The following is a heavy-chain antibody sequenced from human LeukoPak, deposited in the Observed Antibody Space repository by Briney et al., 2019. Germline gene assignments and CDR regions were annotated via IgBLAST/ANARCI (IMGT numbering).Heavy chain of an antibody. D-gene: IGHD3-22*01. J-gene: IGHJ6*03. V-gene: IGHV1-8*03. Sequence: ASVKVSCKASGYTFTSYDINWVRQATGQGLEWMGWMNPNSGNTGYAQKFQGRVTITRNTSISTAYMELSSLRSEDTAVYYCARKTPLYYYDSSGYHYYYMDVWGKGTTVTVSS. CDR3: ARKTPLYYYDSSGYHYYYMDV. CDR1: GYTFTSYD. CDR2: MNPNSGNT.